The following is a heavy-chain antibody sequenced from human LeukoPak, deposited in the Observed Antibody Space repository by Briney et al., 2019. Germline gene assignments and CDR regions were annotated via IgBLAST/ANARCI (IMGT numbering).Heavy chain of an antibody. CDR3: ATSPPSSSWATY. V-gene: IGHV4-31*03. CDR1: GGSISSVGYY. CDR2: IYYSGGT. Sequence: PSETLSLTCTVSGGSISSVGYYWSWIRQHPGKGLEWIGYIYYSGGTYYNPSLKSRVTISVDTSNSQFSLRLSSVTAADTAVYYCATSPPSSSWATYWGQGTLVTVSS. J-gene: IGHJ4*02. D-gene: IGHD6-13*01.